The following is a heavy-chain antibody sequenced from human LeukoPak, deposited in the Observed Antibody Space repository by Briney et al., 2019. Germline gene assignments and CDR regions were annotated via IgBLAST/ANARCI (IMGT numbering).Heavy chain of an antibody. Sequence: PGGSLRLSCAASGFTFSDYYISWIRQAPGKGLEWVSYISSSGSTRYYADSVKGRFTNSRDNAKNSLYLQMNSLRAEDTAVYYCARDESCGGSCYYYYYYMDVWGKGTTVTVSS. V-gene: IGHV3-11*04. J-gene: IGHJ6*03. CDR1: GFTFSDYY. CDR3: ARDESCGGSCYYYYYYMDV. D-gene: IGHD2-15*01. CDR2: ISSSGSTR.